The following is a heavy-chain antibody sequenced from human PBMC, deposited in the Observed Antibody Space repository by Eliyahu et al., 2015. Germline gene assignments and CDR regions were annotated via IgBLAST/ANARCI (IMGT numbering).Heavy chain of an antibody. CDR2: ISGSGGSP. V-gene: IGHV3-23*01. D-gene: IGHD5-24*01. CDR1: XFTFSSYA. Sequence: EVQLLESGGGLVQPGGSLRLSCAASXFTFSSYAMSWVRQAPGGGLEWVSAISGSGGSPYHADSVKGRFSISRDNSKNTLYLQMNSLRAEDTAVYYCAKERSRHDYNNYWDYWGQGTLVTVSS. J-gene: IGHJ4*02. CDR3: AKERSRHDYNNYWDY.